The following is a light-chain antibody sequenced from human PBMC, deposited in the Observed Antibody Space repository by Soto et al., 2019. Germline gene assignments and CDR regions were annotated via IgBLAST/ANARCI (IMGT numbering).Light chain of an antibody. CDR1: SSDVGGYNY. J-gene: IGLJ1*01. CDR3: SSYTRSATHV. V-gene: IGLV2-14*03. CDR2: DVS. Sequence: QSALTQPASVSGSPGQSMTISWTGTSSDVGGYNYVSWYQHHPGKAPKLMTYDVSNRPSGVSNRFSGSKSGNTASLTISGLQAEDEADYYCSSYTRSATHVFGTGTRSPS.